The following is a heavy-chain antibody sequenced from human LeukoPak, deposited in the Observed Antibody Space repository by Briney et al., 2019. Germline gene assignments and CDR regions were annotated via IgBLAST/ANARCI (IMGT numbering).Heavy chain of an antibody. Sequence: GGSLRLSCAASGFTFSDYIMTWIRQAPGKGLEYISFITSSGTTTYYADSLKGRFTISRDNAKNSLYLQMDSLRAEDTAVYYCARGDEGDKTVLRGGYFDYWGQGTLVTVSS. CDR2: ITSSGTTT. CDR3: ARGDEGDKTVLRGGYFDY. J-gene: IGHJ4*02. V-gene: IGHV3-11*04. CDR1: GFTFSDYI. D-gene: IGHD4-17*01.